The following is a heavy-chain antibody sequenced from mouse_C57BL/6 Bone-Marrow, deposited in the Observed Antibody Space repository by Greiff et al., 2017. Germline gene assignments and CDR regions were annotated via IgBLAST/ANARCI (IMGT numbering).Heavy chain of an antibody. J-gene: IGHJ4*01. CDR3: ASYYAMDD. V-gene: IGHV5-4*03. CDR2: ISDGGSYT. CDR1: GFTFSSYA. Sequence: EVKLMESGGGLVKPGGSLKLSCAASGFTFSSYAMSWVRQTPEKRLEWVATISDGGSYTYYPDNVKGRFTISRDNAKNNLYLQMSHLKSEDTAMYYCASYYAMDDWGQGTSVTVSS.